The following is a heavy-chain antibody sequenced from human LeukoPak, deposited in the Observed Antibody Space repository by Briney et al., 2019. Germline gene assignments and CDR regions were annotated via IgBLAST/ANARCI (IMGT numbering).Heavy chain of an antibody. V-gene: IGHV4-59*01. CDR3: ARDGLRFLEWSYGMDV. CDR2: IYYSGST. J-gene: IGHJ6*02. CDR1: GGSISSYY. Sequence: SETLPLTCTVSGGSISSYYWSWIRQPPGKGLEWIGYIYYSGSTNYNPSLKSRVTISVDTSKNQFSLKLSSVTAADTAVYYCARDGLRFLEWSYGMDVWGQGTTVTVSS. D-gene: IGHD3-3*01.